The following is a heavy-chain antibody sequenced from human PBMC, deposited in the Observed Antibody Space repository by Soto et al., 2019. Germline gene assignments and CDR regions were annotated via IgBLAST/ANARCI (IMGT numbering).Heavy chain of an antibody. CDR3: TGAYYDINGYSLDP. V-gene: IGHV4-34*01. CDR2: INHSGST. D-gene: IGHD3-22*01. Sequence: SETLSLTCAVYGGSFSGYYWSWIRQPPGKGLEWIGEINHSGSTNYNPSLKSRVTISVDTSKNQFSLKLSSVTAADTAVYYCTGAYYDINGYSLDPWGQGTSVTVSS. J-gene: IGHJ5*02. CDR1: GGSFSGYY.